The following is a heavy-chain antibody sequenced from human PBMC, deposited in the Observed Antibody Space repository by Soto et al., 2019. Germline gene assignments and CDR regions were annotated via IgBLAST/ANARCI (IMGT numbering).Heavy chain of an antibody. CDR3: AKGFCSSAKCYTYSYMDV. CDR2: ISWNRGTI. D-gene: IGHD6-13*01. Sequence: GGSLRLSCAASGFKFDEYAMHWVRQGPGKGLEWVSGISWNRGTIVYADSVKGRFTISRDNAKNLLYLEMNSLGAEDTALYYCAKGFCSSAKCYTYSYMDVWGKGATVTVSS. V-gene: IGHV3-9*01. CDR1: GFKFDEYA. J-gene: IGHJ6*03.